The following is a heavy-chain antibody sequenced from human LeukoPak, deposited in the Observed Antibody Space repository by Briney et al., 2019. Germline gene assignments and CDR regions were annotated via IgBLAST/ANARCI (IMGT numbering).Heavy chain of an antibody. CDR2: IYYSGTT. CDR1: GGSISSSSYY. V-gene: IGHV4-39*07. Sequence: SETLSLTCTVSGGSISSSSYYWGWIRQPPGKGLEWIGSIYYSGTTYYNPSLKSRVTISVDTSKNQFSLKLSSVTAADTAVYYCARGDGYNYDYWGQGTLVTVSS. J-gene: IGHJ4*02. D-gene: IGHD5-24*01. CDR3: ARGDGYNYDY.